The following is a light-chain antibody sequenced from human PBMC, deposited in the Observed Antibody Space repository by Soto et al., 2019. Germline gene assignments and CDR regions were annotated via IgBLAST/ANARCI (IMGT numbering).Light chain of an antibody. Sequence: EIVLTQYPGTLSLSPGERATLSCRASQSVSSSYLAWYQQKPGQAPRLLIYGASSRATGIPDRFSGSGSGTDFTLTISGLEPEDFAVYYCQQYGSSPRTFGKGTRGEIK. CDR3: QQYGSSPRT. J-gene: IGKJ1*01. V-gene: IGKV3-20*01. CDR2: GAS. CDR1: QSVSSSY.